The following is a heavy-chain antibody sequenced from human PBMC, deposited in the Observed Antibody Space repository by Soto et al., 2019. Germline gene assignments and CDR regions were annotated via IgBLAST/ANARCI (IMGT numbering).Heavy chain of an antibody. Sequence: GASVKVSCKASSYAFTSFGIIWVRQALGQGLEWMGWISAYNGNTNYAQRVQGRVTMSTDTSTSTAYMELRSLRSDDTAVYYCARGGHDSSADALDFWGQGTMVTVSS. CDR3: ARGGHDSSADALDF. J-gene: IGHJ3*01. V-gene: IGHV1-18*01. D-gene: IGHD3-22*01. CDR2: ISAYNGNT. CDR1: SYAFTSFG.